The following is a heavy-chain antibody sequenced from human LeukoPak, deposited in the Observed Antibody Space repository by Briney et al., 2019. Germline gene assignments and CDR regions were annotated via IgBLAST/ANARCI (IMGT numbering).Heavy chain of an antibody. Sequence: GGSLRLSCAASGFTFSSYAMSWVRQAPGKGLEWVSAISGSGGSTYYADSVKGRFTISRDNAKNSLYLQMNSLRAEDTAVYYCAKAQSRFLEWLSDYWGQGTLVTVSS. D-gene: IGHD3-3*01. V-gene: IGHV3-23*01. CDR2: ISGSGGST. CDR1: GFTFSSYA. CDR3: AKAQSRFLEWLSDY. J-gene: IGHJ4*02.